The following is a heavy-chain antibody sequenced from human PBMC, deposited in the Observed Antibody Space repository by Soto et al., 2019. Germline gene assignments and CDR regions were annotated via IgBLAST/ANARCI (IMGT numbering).Heavy chain of an antibody. Sequence: QVQLVQPGAEVKKPGASVKLSCKASGYTLTSFYIHWVRQAPGQGLEWMGIINPNGGSTNYAHNFQGRVTMTRDTSTSPVYMDLSSLRSEDTAVDYCARGLASGDYWGQGTLVTVSS. D-gene: IGHD6-6*01. CDR1: GYTLTSFY. J-gene: IGHJ4*02. CDR2: INPNGGST. V-gene: IGHV1-46*03. CDR3: ARGLASGDY.